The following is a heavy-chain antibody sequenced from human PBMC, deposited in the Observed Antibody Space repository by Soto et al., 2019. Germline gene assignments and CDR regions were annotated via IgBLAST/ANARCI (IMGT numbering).Heavy chain of an antibody. Sequence: PGGSLRLSCAASGFTFSSYGMHWVRQAPGKGLEWVAVISYDGSNKYYADSVKGRFTISRDNSKNTLYLQMNSLRAEDTAVYYCANLKTYYYDSSGYYQTSPYDYWGQGTLVTVSS. CDR1: GFTFSSYG. D-gene: IGHD3-22*01. CDR2: ISYDGSNK. CDR3: ANLKTYYYDSSGYYQTSPYDY. J-gene: IGHJ4*02. V-gene: IGHV3-30*18.